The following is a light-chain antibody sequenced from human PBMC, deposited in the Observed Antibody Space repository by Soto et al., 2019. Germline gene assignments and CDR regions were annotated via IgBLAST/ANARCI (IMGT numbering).Light chain of an antibody. V-gene: IGKV3-11*01. J-gene: IGKJ4*01. CDR2: DAS. Sequence: EIVLTQSPATLFLSPGERATLSFRASQRVSSYLAWYQQKPGQAPRLLIYDASNRATGIPARFSGSGSGTDFTLTISSLEPEDFAVYYCQQRSNWLTFGGGTKVDIK. CDR3: QQRSNWLT. CDR1: QRVSSY.